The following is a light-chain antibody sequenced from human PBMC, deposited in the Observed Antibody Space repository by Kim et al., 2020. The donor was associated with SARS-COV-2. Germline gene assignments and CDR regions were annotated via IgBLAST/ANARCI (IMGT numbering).Light chain of an antibody. V-gene: IGKV1-5*03. CDR1: QSISSW. Sequence: DIQMTQSPSTLSASVGDRVTITCRASQSISSWLAWYQQKPGKAPKLLIYKASSLESGVPSRFSGSGSGTEFTLTISSLQPDDFATYYCQQYYSCWTFGQGTKVDIK. CDR2: KAS. CDR3: QQYYSCWT. J-gene: IGKJ1*01.